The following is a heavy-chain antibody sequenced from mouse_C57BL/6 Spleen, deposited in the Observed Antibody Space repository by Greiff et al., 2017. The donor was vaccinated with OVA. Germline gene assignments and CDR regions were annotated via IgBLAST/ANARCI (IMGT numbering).Heavy chain of an antibody. V-gene: IGHV2-5*01. J-gene: IGHJ3*01. CDR2: LWRGGST. Sequence: VQLKQSGPGLVQPSQSLSITCTVSGFSLTSYVVHWFGRFPEKGLGGLGVLWRGGSTDYNAAFMSRLSITKDNSKSQVFFKMNSLQADDTAIYYCAKNPFAYWGQGTLVTVSA. CDR1: GFSLTSYV. CDR3: AKNPFAY.